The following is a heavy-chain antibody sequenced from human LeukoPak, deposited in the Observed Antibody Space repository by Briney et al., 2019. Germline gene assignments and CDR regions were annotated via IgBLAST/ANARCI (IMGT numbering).Heavy chain of an antibody. CDR2: ISGSGPTR. V-gene: IGHV3-23*01. CDR3: AKVTPGYDNSGPIDY. CDR1: VFTFSNHV. Sequence: PGGSLRLSCAASVFTFSNHVACWGLHAPGKGLEWVSVISGSGPTRFYADSVKGRFPISRDNSKNTLYLQMNGLGAEHTVRYYCAKVTPGYDNSGPIDYWGQGTLVTVSS. D-gene: IGHD3-22*01. J-gene: IGHJ4*02.